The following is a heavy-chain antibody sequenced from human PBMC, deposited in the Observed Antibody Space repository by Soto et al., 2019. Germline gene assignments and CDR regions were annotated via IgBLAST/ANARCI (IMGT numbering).Heavy chain of an antibody. CDR1: GFTFSSYW. CDR2: IKQDGSEE. D-gene: IGHD3-10*01. J-gene: IGHJ6*02. CDR3: ARIAASGRGWDV. Sequence: EVQLVESGGGLVQPGGSLRLSCVDSGFTFSSYWMSWVRQAPVKGLEWVGNIKQDGSEENDGDSVKGRFTISRDNAKNSLYLQMTSLRAEDTAVYYCARIAASGRGWDVWGQGTTVVVSS. V-gene: IGHV3-7*01.